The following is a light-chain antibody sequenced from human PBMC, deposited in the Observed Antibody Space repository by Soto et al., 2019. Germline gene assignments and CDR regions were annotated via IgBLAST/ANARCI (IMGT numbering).Light chain of an antibody. CDR3: QQYNNWPLT. Sequence: EVVMKQSLATLSVSTRERATFSCRASQSVNTNLAWYQLKPGQAPRLLVYGASIRATGIPARFSGSGSGTEYSLTISSLQSEDFAVYYCQQYNNWPLTFGGGSKVDIK. CDR2: GAS. V-gene: IGKV3-15*01. CDR1: QSVNTN. J-gene: IGKJ4*01.